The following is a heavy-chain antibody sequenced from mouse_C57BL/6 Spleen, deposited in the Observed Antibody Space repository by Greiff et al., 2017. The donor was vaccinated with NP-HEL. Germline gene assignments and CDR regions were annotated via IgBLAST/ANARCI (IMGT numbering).Heavy chain of an antibody. CDR2: INPNNGGT. V-gene: IGHV1-26*01. Sequence: EVQLQQSGPELVKPGASVKISCKASGYTFTDYYMNWVKQSHGKSLEWIGDINPNNGGTSYNQKFKGKATSTVAKSSSTAYMELRSLTSKNSAVYYCASRAGDAGFADWGQGTLVTVSA. CDR3: ASRAGDAGFAD. J-gene: IGHJ3*01. CDR1: GYTFTDYY.